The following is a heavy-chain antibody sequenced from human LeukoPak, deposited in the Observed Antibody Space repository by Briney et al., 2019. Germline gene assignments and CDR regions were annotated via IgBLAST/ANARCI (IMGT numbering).Heavy chain of an antibody. CDR1: GGSISSSSYY. Sequence: SETLSLTCTVSGGSISSSSYYWGWIRPPPGKGLEWIGSIYYSGSTYYNPSLKSRVTISVDTSKNQFSLKLSSVTAADTAVYYCAAIGITMIVVVTPDYWGQGTLVTVSS. V-gene: IGHV4-39*01. D-gene: IGHD3-22*01. J-gene: IGHJ4*02. CDR3: AAIGITMIVVVTPDY. CDR2: IYYSGST.